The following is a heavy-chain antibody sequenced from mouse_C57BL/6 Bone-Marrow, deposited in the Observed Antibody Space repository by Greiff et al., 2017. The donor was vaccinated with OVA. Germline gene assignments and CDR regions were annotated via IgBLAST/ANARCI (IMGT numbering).Heavy chain of an antibody. CDR2: IDPSDSYT. V-gene: IGHV1-50*01. Sequence: VQLQQPGAELVKPGASVKLSCKASGYTFTSYWMQWVKQRPGQGLEWIGEIDPSDSYTNYNQKFKGKATLTVDTSSSTAYMQLRSLTSEDSAVYYCARGVTTVVAPFAYWGQGTLVTVSA. J-gene: IGHJ3*01. CDR3: ARGVTTVVAPFAY. D-gene: IGHD1-1*01. CDR1: GYTFTSYW.